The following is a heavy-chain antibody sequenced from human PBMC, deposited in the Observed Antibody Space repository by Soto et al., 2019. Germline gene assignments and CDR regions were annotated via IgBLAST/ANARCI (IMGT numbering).Heavy chain of an antibody. J-gene: IGHJ3*02. D-gene: IGHD6-13*01. V-gene: IGHV4-30-4*01. CDR2: IFYSGST. Sequence: QLQESGPGLVEPSQTLSLNCTVSGGSISSGDYYWSWIRQPPGKGLEWIGYIFYSGSTDYNPSLGSRLTISVDTSKNQFSLKLTSVTAADTAVYYCARDAAGGTGAFDIWGQGTMVTVSS. CDR1: GGSISSGDYY. CDR3: ARDAAGGTGAFDI.